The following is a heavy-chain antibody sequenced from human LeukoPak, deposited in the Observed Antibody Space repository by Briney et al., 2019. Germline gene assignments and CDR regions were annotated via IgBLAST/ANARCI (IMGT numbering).Heavy chain of an antibody. CDR2: IYYIGST. D-gene: IGHD3-10*01. CDR1: GGSISSGGYY. Sequence: TSQTLSLTCTVSGGSISSGGYYWSWIPQHPGKGLEWIGYIYYIGSTYYSPSLKSRVTISADTSKNQFSLKLSSVTAADTAVYYCASKMGSGNYFDYWGQGTLVTVSS. CDR3: ASKMGSGNYFDY. J-gene: IGHJ4*02. V-gene: IGHV4-31*03.